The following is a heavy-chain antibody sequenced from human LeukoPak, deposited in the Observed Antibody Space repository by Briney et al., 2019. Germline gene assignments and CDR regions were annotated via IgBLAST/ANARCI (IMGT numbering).Heavy chain of an antibody. Sequence: SETLSLTCTVSGGSISSYYWSWIRQPPGKGLEWIGYIYYSGSTNYNPSLKSRVTISVDTSKNQLSLKLSSVTAADTAVYYCARDSSSWDNWFDPWGQGTLVTVSS. J-gene: IGHJ5*02. CDR3: ARDSSSWDNWFDP. CDR2: IYYSGST. V-gene: IGHV4-59*01. D-gene: IGHD6-13*01. CDR1: GGSISSYY.